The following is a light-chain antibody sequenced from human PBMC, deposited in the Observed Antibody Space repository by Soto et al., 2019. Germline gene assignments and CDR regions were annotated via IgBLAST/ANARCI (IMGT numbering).Light chain of an antibody. Sequence: EIVLTQSPGTLSLSPGERATLSCRASQSVTSNYLAWYQQKPGQAPRLLIYVASSRATGIPDRFSGSGSGTDFSLTISRLEPEDFAVYYCQQYGSPPWTFGQGTKVEIK. J-gene: IGKJ1*01. CDR3: QQYGSPPWT. CDR2: VAS. V-gene: IGKV3-20*01. CDR1: QSVTSNY.